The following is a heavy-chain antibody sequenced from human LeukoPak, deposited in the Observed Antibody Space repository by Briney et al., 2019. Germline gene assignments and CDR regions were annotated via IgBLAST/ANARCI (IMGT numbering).Heavy chain of an antibody. D-gene: IGHD3-16*01. Sequence: GGSLRLSCAASGFTFSRYDMDWVRQTTGKSLEWGSTISTAGDTYYLGSVKGRFTISRENAKNSLYLEMNSLRVGHTAVYYCVRDIGDYYNGMDVWDQGTTVTVSS. CDR3: VRDIGDYYNGMDV. V-gene: IGHV3-13*01. CDR1: GFTFSRYD. CDR2: ISTAGDT. J-gene: IGHJ6*02.